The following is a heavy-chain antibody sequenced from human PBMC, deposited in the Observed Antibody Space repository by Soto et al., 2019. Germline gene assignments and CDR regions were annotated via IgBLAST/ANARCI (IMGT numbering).Heavy chain of an antibody. V-gene: IGHV3-23*01. J-gene: IGHJ4*02. Sequence: EVQVLESGGGLVQPGGSLRLSSAASGFTFSRFAMSWVSQAPGKGLEWVAAISGNGDSTYYADSVKGRFTISRDNSNSTCNLQMNSLTAEDKALYFCAKDMTVGGYYFDYWGQGTLVTGSS. CDR2: ISGNGDST. CDR1: GFTFSRFA. CDR3: AKDMTVGGYYFDY. D-gene: IGHD3-16*01.